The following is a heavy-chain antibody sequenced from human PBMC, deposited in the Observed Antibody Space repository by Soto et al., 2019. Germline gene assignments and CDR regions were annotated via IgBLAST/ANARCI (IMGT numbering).Heavy chain of an antibody. CDR3: ARGPRRYYFFWSRYSTDAFDI. CDR2: MNPNSGNT. Sequence: ASVKVSCKASGYTFTSYDINWVRQATGQGLEWMGWMNPNSGNTGYAQKFQGRVTMTRNTSISTAYMELSSLRSEDTAVYYCARGPRRYYFFWSRYSTDAFDIWGQGIMVTVS. CDR1: GYTFTSYD. V-gene: IGHV1-8*01. J-gene: IGHJ3*02. D-gene: IGHD3-3*01.